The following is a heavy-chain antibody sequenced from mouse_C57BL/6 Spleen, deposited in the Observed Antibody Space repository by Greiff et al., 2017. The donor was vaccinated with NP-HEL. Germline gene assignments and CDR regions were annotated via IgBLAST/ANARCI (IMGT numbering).Heavy chain of an antibody. CDR3: ARWDYGSND. J-gene: IGHJ2*01. CDR1: GYTFTSYW. V-gene: IGHV1-69*01. D-gene: IGHD1-1*01. CDR2: IDPSDGYT. Sequence: QVQLQQPGAELVMPGASVKLSCKASGYTFTSYWMHWVKQRPGQGLEWIGEIDPSDGYTNYNQKFKGKSTLTVDKSSSTAYMQLSSLTSEDSAVYYCARWDYGSNDWGQGTTLTVSS.